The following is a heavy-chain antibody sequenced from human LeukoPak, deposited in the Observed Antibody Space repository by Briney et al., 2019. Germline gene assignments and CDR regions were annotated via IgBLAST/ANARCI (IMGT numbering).Heavy chain of an antibody. J-gene: IGHJ3*02. V-gene: IGHV4-34*01. CDR1: GGSISNYY. CDR2: INHSGST. Sequence: PSETLSLTCTVSGGSISNYYWNWIRQPPGKGLEWIGEINHSGSTNYNPSLKSRVTISVDTSKNQFSLKLSSVTAADTAVYYCARRACSGGSCYSQRGAFDIWGQGTMVTVSS. CDR3: ARRACSGGSCYSQRGAFDI. D-gene: IGHD2-15*01.